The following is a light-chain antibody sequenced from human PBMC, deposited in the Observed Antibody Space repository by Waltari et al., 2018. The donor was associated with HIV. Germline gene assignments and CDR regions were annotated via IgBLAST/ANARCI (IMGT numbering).Light chain of an antibody. CDR2: DVT. Sequence: QSALTQPRSVSGSPGQSVTISCTGTSSDVGGYNYFSWYQQHPGKAPNHMVYDVTKRPAGVPDLVSGSKYGNTLALTSSGLQAEDEADYYCCAYAGSYTFVFGGGTKVTVL. CDR3: CAYAGSYTFV. CDR1: SSDVGGYNY. V-gene: IGLV2-11*01. J-gene: IGLJ2*01.